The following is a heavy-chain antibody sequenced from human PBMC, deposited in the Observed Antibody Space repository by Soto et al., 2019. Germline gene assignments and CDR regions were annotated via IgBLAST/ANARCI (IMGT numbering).Heavy chain of an antibody. Sequence: EVQLVESGGGLVQPGRSLRLSCAASGFTFDDYAMHWVRQAPGKGLEWVSGISWNSGSIGYAVSVKGRFTISRDNAKNSLYLQMNSLRAEDMALYYCAKELEGYCTNGVCYTGFDYWGQGTLVTVSS. CDR3: AKELEGYCTNGVCYTGFDY. V-gene: IGHV3-9*03. D-gene: IGHD2-8*01. CDR2: ISWNSGSI. CDR1: GFTFDDYA. J-gene: IGHJ4*02.